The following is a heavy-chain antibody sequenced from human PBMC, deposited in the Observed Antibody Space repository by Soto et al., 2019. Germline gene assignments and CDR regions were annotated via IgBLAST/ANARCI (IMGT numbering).Heavy chain of an antibody. J-gene: IGHJ6*02. CDR3: AKEGYDYVWGSGLTEGGNGGAYYYYGMDV. CDR1: GFTFSSYG. Sequence: GGSLRLSCAASGFTFSSYGMHWVRQAPGKGLEWVAVISYDGSNKYYADSVKGRFTISRDNSKNTLYLEMNSLRAEDTAEYYCAKEGYDYVWGSGLTEGGNGGAYYYYGMDVWGQGTTVTVSS. CDR2: ISYDGSNK. D-gene: IGHD3-16*01. V-gene: IGHV3-30*18.